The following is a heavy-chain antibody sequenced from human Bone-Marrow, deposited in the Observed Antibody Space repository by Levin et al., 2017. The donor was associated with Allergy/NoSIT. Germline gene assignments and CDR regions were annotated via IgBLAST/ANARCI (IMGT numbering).Heavy chain of an antibody. CDR3: TTDDFTMIRGVIIDY. J-gene: IGHJ4*02. CDR1: GFTFSNAW. V-gene: IGHV3-15*01. Sequence: LSLTCAASGFTFSNAWMNWVRQAPGKGLEWVGRIKSKTDGGTTDYAAPVKGRFILSRDDSKNTLYLQMNSLKTEDTAVYYCTTDDFTMIRGVIIDYWGQGTLVTVSS. D-gene: IGHD3-10*01. CDR2: IKSKTDGGTT.